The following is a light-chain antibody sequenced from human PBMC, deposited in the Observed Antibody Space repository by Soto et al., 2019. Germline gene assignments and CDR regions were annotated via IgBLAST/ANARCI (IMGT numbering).Light chain of an antibody. V-gene: IGKV1-39*01. J-gene: IGKJ2*01. CDR1: QSISTY. CDR2: GAS. Sequence: DIQMTQSPSSLSGYVGDRVTITCRASQSISTYLNWYQQKPGKAPKLLIYGASSLQSGVPSRFSGSGSGTDFTLTISSLQPEDFATYYCQQSHSTLSYTFGQGTKLEIK. CDR3: QQSHSTLSYT.